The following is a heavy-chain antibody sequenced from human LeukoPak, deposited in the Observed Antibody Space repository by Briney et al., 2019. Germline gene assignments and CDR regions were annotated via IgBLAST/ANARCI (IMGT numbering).Heavy chain of an antibody. J-gene: IGHJ4*02. CDR2: IWYDGSNK. V-gene: IGHV3-33*06. Sequence: GGSLRLSCAASGFTFSSYGMHWVRQAPGKGLEWVAVIWYDGSNKYYADSVKGRFTISRDNSKNTLYLQMNSLRAEDTAVYYCAKDLEYQLLYAVDYWGQGTLVTVSS. CDR1: GFTFSSYG. D-gene: IGHD2-2*02. CDR3: AKDLEYQLLYAVDY.